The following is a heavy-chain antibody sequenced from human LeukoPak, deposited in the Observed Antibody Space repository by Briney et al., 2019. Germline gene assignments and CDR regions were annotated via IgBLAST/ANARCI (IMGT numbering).Heavy chain of an antibody. CDR3: ASTADSSPLDY. Sequence: PSETLSLTCTVSGGSISSYYWSWIRQPPGKGLEWIGYIYYSGSTNYNPSLKSRVTISVDTSKNQFSLKLSSVTAADTAVYYCASTADSSPLDYWGQGTLVTVSS. J-gene: IGHJ4*02. D-gene: IGHD6-13*01. CDR2: IYYSGST. CDR1: GGSISSYY. V-gene: IGHV4-59*01.